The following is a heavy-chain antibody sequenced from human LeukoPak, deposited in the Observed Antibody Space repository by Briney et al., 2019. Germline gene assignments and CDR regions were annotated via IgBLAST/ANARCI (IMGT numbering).Heavy chain of an antibody. J-gene: IGHJ5*02. V-gene: IGHV3-74*01. Sequence: GGSLRLSCAASGFTFRSYWMHWVRQAPGKGLVWVSRISNDGSTINYADTVKGRFTISRDNVNNTLYQQMNSLRAEDTAVYYCAPNWFDPWGQGTLVTVSS. CDR3: APNWFDP. CDR2: ISNDGSTI. CDR1: GFTFRSYW.